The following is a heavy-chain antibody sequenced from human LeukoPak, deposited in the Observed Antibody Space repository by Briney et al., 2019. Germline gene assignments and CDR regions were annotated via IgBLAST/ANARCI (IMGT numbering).Heavy chain of an antibody. J-gene: IGHJ4*02. Sequence: GGSLRLSCAASGFTFSCYAMSWLRQAPGKGLEWVSTLGDSGGRTYYADSVTGRFTISRDNSKDTLYLQMNSLRAEDTAVYYCARYRGFGDSYDSWGQGTLVTVSS. CDR2: LGDSGGRT. CDR1: GFTFSCYA. CDR3: ARYRGFGDSYDS. D-gene: IGHD3-10*01. V-gene: IGHV3-23*01.